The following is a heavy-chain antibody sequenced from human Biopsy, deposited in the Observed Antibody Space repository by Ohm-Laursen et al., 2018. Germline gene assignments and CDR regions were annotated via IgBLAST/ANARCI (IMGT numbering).Heavy chain of an antibody. D-gene: IGHD1-26*01. CDR2: ISGYNGNI. CDR1: GYTFINYG. Sequence: ASVKVSCKTSGYTFINYGINWVRQAPGQGLEWMGWISGYNGNINYAQKFLDRVTMTTDTSTNTAYMEVRRLRPDDTAVYYCARDALGGGNYRFFYWGQGSLVTVSS. J-gene: IGHJ4*02. V-gene: IGHV1-18*01. CDR3: ARDALGGGNYRFFY.